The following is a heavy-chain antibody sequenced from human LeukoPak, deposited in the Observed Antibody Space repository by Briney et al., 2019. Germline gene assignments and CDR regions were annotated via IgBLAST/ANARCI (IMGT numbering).Heavy chain of an antibody. D-gene: IGHD6-13*01. V-gene: IGHV3-30*02. CDR3: AKDMEPAAGFFDY. CDR2: IRYDGSNK. Sequence: GGSLGLSCAASGFTFSSYGMHWVRQAPGKGREWVAYIRYDGSNKYYADSVKGRFTISRDNSKNTLYLQMNSLRAEDTAVYYCAKDMEPAAGFFDYWGQGTLVTVSS. J-gene: IGHJ4*02. CDR1: GFTFSSYG.